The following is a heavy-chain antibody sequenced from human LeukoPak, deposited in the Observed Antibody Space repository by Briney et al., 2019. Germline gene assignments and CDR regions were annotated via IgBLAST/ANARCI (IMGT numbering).Heavy chain of an antibody. CDR1: GYTFTGYY. CDR3: ARVSAARPTYYYMDV. Sequence: ASVKVSCKASGYTFTGYYMHWVRQAPGQGLEWMGIINPSGGSTSYAQKFQGRVTMTRDTSTSTVYMELSSLRSDDTAVYYRARVSAARPTYYYMDVWGKGTTVTVSS. V-gene: IGHV1-46*01. J-gene: IGHJ6*03. CDR2: INPSGGST. D-gene: IGHD6-6*01.